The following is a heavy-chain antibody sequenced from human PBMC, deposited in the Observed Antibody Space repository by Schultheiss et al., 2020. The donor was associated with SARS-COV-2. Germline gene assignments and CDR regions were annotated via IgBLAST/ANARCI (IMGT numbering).Heavy chain of an antibody. Sequence: SGPTLVKPTQTLTLTCMFSGFSLSTSGVGVGWIRQPPGKALEWLALIYWNGDKRYSPSLNSRLTITEDASKNQVVFTMTNMDPVDTATYYCAHSNVPNDAFDIWGQGTMVTVSS. CDR1: GFSLSTSGVG. V-gene: IGHV2-5*01. CDR2: IYWNGDK. J-gene: IGHJ3*02. CDR3: AHSNVPNDAFDI. D-gene: IGHD2-2*01.